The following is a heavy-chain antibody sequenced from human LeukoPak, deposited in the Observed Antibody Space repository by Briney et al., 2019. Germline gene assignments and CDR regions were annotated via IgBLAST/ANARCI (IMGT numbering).Heavy chain of an antibody. CDR2: IKEDGSEK. V-gene: IGHV3-7*01. D-gene: IGHD3-16*02. CDR1: GFTFSSYA. J-gene: IGHJ3*02. Sequence: GRSLRLSCTASGFTFSSYAMHWVRQAPGKGLEWVANIKEDGSEKYYVDSVKGRFTISRDNAKNSLYLQMNSLRAEDTAVYYCARDRYTSIWGQGTMVTVFS. CDR3: ARDRYTSI.